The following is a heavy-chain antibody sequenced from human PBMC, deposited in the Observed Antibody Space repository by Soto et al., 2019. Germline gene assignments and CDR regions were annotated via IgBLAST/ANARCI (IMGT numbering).Heavy chain of an antibody. CDR1: GFNFRTYA. Sequence: GGSQRLSCAASGFNFRTYARAWVRQAPGKGLEWVSGVSASGLNTDYADPVKGRFTISRDNSKNTLYLQMNSLRVEDTAVYYCGPSIFGADITGFTLHYWGQGTLVTVPQ. CDR3: GPSIFGADITGFTLHY. D-gene: IGHD3-3*01. CDR2: VSASGLNT. V-gene: IGHV3-23*01. J-gene: IGHJ4*02.